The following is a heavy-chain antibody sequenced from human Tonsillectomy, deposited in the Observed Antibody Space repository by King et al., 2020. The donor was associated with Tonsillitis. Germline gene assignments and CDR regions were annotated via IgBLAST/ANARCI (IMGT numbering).Heavy chain of an antibody. J-gene: IGHJ6*02. Sequence: VQLVESGGGLVQPGGSLRLSCAASGFSFSSFWMSWVRQAPGKGLEWVANIKQDGSEKCYVDSVKGRFTISRDNAKNSLFLQMNSLKTEDTAVYYCVSYLGNYNMGLWGQGTTVTVSS. CDR2: IKQDGSEK. V-gene: IGHV3-7*01. CDR1: GFSFSSFW. D-gene: IGHD3-9*01. CDR3: VSYLGNYNMGL.